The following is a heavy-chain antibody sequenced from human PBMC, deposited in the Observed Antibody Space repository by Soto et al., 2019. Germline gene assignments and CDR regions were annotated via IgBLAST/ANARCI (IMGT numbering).Heavy chain of an antibody. CDR2: VYYTGST. CDR3: ARGRTVRNYADDSSDYFYFFDY. D-gene: IGHD3-22*01. CDR1: GDSISTVY. J-gene: IGHJ4*02. Sequence: SETLSLTCTVSGDSISTVYWCWMRQSPGKELELIGYVYYTGSTNYNPSLKSRVTISVDRSKNQFSLKLTSANAADTAVYYCARGRTVRNYADDSSDYFYFFDYWGQGTQVTVSS. V-gene: IGHV4-59*01.